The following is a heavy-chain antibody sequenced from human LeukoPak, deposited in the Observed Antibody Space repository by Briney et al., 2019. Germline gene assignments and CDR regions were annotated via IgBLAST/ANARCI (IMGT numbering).Heavy chain of an antibody. V-gene: IGHV3-23*01. Sequence: GGSLRLSCAASGFTFSSYAMSWVRQAPGKGLEWVSAISGSGGSTYYADSVKGRFTISRDNSKNTLYLQMNNLRAEDTAVYFCVRDKGSSSWYYFDYWGQGTLVTVSS. CDR1: GFTFSSYA. D-gene: IGHD6-13*01. CDR2: ISGSGGST. CDR3: VRDKGSSSWYYFDY. J-gene: IGHJ4*02.